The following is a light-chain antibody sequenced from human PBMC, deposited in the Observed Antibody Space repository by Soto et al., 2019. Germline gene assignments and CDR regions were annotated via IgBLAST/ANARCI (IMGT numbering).Light chain of an antibody. CDR1: RRDVGGYNY. J-gene: IGLJ2*01. V-gene: IGLV2-11*01. CDR2: DVT. CDR3: CSYAGVYTV. Sequence: QSALTQPRSVSGSPGQSVTISCTGTRRDVGGYNYVSWYQQHPGKAPKLMIYDVTRQPSGVPDRFSGSKSGNTASLTISGLQAEDETDYSCCSYAGVYTVFGGGTKLTVL.